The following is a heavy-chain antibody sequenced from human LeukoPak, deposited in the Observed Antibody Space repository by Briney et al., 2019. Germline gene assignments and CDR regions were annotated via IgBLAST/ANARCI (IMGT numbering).Heavy chain of an antibody. V-gene: IGHV4-59*01. CDR2: IYYSGST. CDR3: ARGVFYSSGWYDY. D-gene: IGHD6-19*01. CDR1: GGSISSYY. J-gene: IGHJ4*02. Sequence: SETLSLTCTVSGGSISSYYWSWIRQPPGKGLEWIGYIYYSGSTNYNPSLKSRVTISVDTSKNQFSLKLNSVTAADTAVYYCARGVFYSSGWYDYWGQGTLVTVSS.